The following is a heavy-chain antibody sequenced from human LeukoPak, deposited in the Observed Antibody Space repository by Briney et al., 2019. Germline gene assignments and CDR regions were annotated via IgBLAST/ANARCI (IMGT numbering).Heavy chain of an antibody. CDR2: IYHSGST. CDR1: GYSISSGYY. CDR3: ARDRNGCLDY. J-gene: IGHJ4*02. Sequence: PSETLSLTCAVSGYSISSGYYWGWIRQPPGKGLEWIGSIYHSGSTYYNPSLKSRVTISVDTSKNQFSLKLSSVTATDTAVYYCARDRNGCLDYWGQGTLVTVSS. D-gene: IGHD4/OR15-4a*01. V-gene: IGHV4-38-2*02.